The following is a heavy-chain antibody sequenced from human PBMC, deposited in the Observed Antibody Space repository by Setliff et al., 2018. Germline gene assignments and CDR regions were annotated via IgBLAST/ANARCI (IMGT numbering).Heavy chain of an antibody. V-gene: IGHV4-59*02. CDR3: ARGGPTLTISRVLVVSSFDP. Sequence: PSETLSLTCSVSGDSVTSHYWSWVRQPPGRGLEWIGYIFHSGATNYNPSLKSRVTISFGTSKNQFSLKLTSVTAADTAVYYCARGGPTLTISRVLVVSSFDPWGQGSRVTRLL. CDR2: IFHSGAT. CDR1: GDSVTSHY. D-gene: IGHD3-3*01. J-gene: IGHJ5*02.